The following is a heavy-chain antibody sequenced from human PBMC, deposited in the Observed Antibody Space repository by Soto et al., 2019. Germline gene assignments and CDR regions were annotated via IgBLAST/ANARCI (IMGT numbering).Heavy chain of an antibody. Sequence: GESLRISWKGSGYRFTSYWIGWVRQMPGKGLEWMGIIYPGDSDTRYSPSFQGQVTISADKSISTAYLQWSSLKASDTAMYYCARHPVRDYYDSSGYYPPYYYGMDVWGQGTTVTVSS. CDR1: GYRFTSYW. CDR2: IYPGDSDT. D-gene: IGHD3-22*01. V-gene: IGHV5-51*01. CDR3: ARHPVRDYYDSSGYYPPYYYGMDV. J-gene: IGHJ6*02.